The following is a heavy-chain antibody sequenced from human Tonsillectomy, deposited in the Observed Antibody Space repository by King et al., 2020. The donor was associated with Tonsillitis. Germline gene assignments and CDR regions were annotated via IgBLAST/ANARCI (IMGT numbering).Heavy chain of an antibody. D-gene: IGHD3-10*01. CDR3: AHLSKITMVRGVYFQH. CDR2: ISGSGGST. J-gene: IGHJ1*01. V-gene: IGHV3-23*04. CDR1: GFTFSSYA. Sequence: VQLVESGGGLVQPGGSLRLSCAASGFTFSSYAMSWVRQAPGKGLEWVSAISGSGGSTYYADSVKGRFTISRDNSKNTLYLQMNSLRAEDTAVYYCAHLSKITMVRGVYFQHWGQGTLVTVSS.